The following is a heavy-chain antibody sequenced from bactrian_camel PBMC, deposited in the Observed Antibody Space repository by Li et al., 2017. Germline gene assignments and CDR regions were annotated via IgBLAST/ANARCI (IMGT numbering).Heavy chain of an antibody. J-gene: IGHJ6*01. V-gene: IGHV3S53*01. D-gene: IGHD1*01. Sequence: HVQLVESGGGLVQPGGSLRLSCTYRSELAFREPDMGWYRQAPGDECKLVSRTNRDDSTWYADTVKGRFTISRDKSKKTVYLQMDSLKPEDTAMYYCAAGPWLTYTSCQHWPETSGERVGYWGQGTQVTVS. CDR3: AAGPWLTYTSCQHWPETSGERVGY. CDR2: TNRDDST. CDR1: ELAFREPD.